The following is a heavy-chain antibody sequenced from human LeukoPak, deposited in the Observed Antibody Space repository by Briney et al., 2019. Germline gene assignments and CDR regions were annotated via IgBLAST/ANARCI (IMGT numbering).Heavy chain of an antibody. J-gene: IGHJ4*01. Sequence: GGSLRLSCAASGFTFSNYWMHWVRQAPGKGLVWASRINGDGISTGYADSVKGRFTVSRDNAKKTLYLQMNSLRAEDTAVCYCARDVGNFDYWGQGSLVTVSS. CDR1: GFTFSNYW. CDR3: ARDVGNFDY. V-gene: IGHV3-74*01. CDR2: INGDGIST.